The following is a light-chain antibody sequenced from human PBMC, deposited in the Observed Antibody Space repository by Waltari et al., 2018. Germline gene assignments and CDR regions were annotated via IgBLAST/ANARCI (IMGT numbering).Light chain of an antibody. CDR1: ELPRKY. V-gene: IGLV3-10*01. CDR3: YSSDSTGLRV. CDR2: EDT. J-gene: IGLJ1*01. Sequence: YELTQPPSVSVSPGQTARITCSGHELPRKYAYWFQQKPGQAPRLVIYEDTKRPSGIPEGFSGSSSGTVATLTITGAQVDDEADYYCYSSDSTGLRVFGGGTTVVVL.